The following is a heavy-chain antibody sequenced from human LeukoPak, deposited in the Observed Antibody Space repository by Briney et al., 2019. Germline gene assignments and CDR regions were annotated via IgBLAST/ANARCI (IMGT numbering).Heavy chain of an antibody. Sequence: SETLSLTCRVYGGAFSGYYLSWIRQPPGKGLELVGGIYYSGNTYYNASLKSQVSISIDTSNNQSSLRLTSVTAADTAVYYCERQTGSGLFILPGGQGTLVTVSS. D-gene: IGHD3/OR15-3a*01. CDR3: ERQTGSGLFILP. J-gene: IGHJ4*02. CDR2: IYYSGNT. CDR1: GGAFSGYY. V-gene: IGHV4-34*01.